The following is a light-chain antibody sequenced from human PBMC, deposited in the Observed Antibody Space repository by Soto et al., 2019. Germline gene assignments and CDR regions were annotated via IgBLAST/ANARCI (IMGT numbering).Light chain of an antibody. CDR3: QQRSNWLT. CDR2: DAS. CDR1: QSVRSF. Sequence: EIVLTQSPATLFLSPGERATLSCRASQSVRSFLAWYQLKPGQAPRLLIYDASNRATGIPARFSGSGSGTDFTLTISSLEPEDFAVYYCQQRSNWLTFGGGTKVEIK. J-gene: IGKJ4*01. V-gene: IGKV3-11*01.